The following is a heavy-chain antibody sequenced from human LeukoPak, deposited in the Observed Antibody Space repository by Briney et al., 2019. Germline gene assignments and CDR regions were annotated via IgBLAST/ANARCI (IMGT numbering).Heavy chain of an antibody. J-gene: IGHJ4*02. CDR2: ISSSISSI. Sequence: PGGSLRLSCAASGFTFNSYNMNWVRQAPGKGLEWVSSISSSISSIYYADSVKGRFTISRDNAKNSLYLQMNSLRAEDTAVYYCARVKGITAAGDYWGQGTLVTVSS. V-gene: IGHV3-21*01. CDR1: GFTFNSYN. D-gene: IGHD6-13*01. CDR3: ARVKGITAAGDY.